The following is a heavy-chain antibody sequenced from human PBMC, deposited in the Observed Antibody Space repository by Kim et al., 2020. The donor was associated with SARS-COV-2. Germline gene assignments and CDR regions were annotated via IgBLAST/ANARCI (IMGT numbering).Heavy chain of an antibody. CDR3: ARSHTQYESGGIFEY. V-gene: IGHV1-2*06. CDR2: INPISAGT. Sequence: ASVKVSCKASGYTFSDYYIHWVRQAPGQGLEWMGRINPISAGTDFAPEFQGRVTMTRDTSISTAYVELSSLRADDTAMYYCARSHTQYESGGIFEYWGQGTQVTVSS. D-gene: IGHD3-22*01. CDR1: GYTFSDYY. J-gene: IGHJ4*02.